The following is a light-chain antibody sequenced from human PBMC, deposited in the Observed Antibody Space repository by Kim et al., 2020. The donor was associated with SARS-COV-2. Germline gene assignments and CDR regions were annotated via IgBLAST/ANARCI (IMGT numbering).Light chain of an antibody. CDR1: SLRSYY. CDR3: QSRDSGGRVM. CDR2: GRN. V-gene: IGLV3-19*01. J-gene: IGLJ3*02. Sequence: SSELTQDPVVSVALGQTVRITRQGDSLRSYYATWYQQKPRQAPVLVIYGRNNRPSGVPDRFSGSASGNTASLTISGTQAEDEADFYCQSRDSGGRVMFGGGTQLTVL.